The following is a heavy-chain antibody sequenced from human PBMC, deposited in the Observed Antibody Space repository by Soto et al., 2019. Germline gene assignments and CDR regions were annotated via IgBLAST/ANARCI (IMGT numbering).Heavy chain of an antibody. J-gene: IGHJ6*02. V-gene: IGHV3-48*01. CDR1: GFDFSNYN. D-gene: IGHD1-1*01. Sequence: EVQVVESGGGLIQPGGSLRLSCAGSGFDFSNYNMDWVRQAPGKGLEWISYISNTARTIFYADSVKGRFTISRDNARNSLFLQMNSLRGEDTAVYYCGRDGSRGYDMDVWGQGTTVPVSS. CDR2: ISNTARTI. CDR3: GRDGSRGYDMDV.